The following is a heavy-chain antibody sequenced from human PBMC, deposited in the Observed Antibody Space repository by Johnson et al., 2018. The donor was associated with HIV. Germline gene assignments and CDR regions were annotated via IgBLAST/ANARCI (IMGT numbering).Heavy chain of an antibody. CDR3: AKDLSWGAAGTGNAFDV. J-gene: IGHJ3*01. CDR1: GFTFSSYA. V-gene: IGHV3-30*04. Sequence: QVQLVESGGGVVQPGRPLRLSCAASGFTFSSYAMHWVRQAPGKGLEWVAVISYDGSNKYYADSVKGRFTISRDNSKNTLYLQMNSLSAEDTAVYYCAKDLSWGAAGTGNAFDVWGQGTMVTVSS. D-gene: IGHD6-13*01. CDR2: ISYDGSNK.